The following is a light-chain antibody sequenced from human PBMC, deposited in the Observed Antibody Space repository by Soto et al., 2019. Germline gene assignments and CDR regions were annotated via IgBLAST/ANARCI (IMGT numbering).Light chain of an antibody. CDR2: GAY. J-gene: IGKJ4*01. CDR1: QSVTNDY. Sequence: EVVLTQSPGTLSLSPGERVTLSCRASQSVTNDYLAWYQQKCGQAPRLLIYGAYNRATGIPDKFSGGGSGTDFTLTISRLEPEDFAVYYCQQYGSSPLTFGGGTKVEIK. CDR3: QQYGSSPLT. V-gene: IGKV3-20*01.